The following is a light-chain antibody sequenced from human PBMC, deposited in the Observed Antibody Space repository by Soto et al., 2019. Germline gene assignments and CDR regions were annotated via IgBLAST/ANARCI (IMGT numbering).Light chain of an antibody. J-gene: IGKJ3*01. CDR1: QDVGSS. V-gene: IGKV1-12*01. Sequence: DIQMTQSPSSVSASVGDRLTITCRASQDVGSSLAWYQHQPGKAPKLLIYATSTLHSGVPSSFSGSGSGTDFTLTISSVEPEDFAVYYCQQYETSPHNFGPGTRVDL. CDR2: ATS. CDR3: QQYETSPHN.